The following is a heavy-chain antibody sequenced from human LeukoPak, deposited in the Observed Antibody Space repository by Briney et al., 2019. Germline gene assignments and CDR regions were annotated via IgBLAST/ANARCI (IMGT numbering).Heavy chain of an antibody. CDR3: ARDNSVGDIAWWFDP. V-gene: IGHV1-2*02. D-gene: IGHD3-16*02. J-gene: IGHJ5*02. Sequence: ASVKVSCKASGYIFTGYYMHWVRQAPGQGLEWMGWINPNSGDTNYAQKFQGRVTMTRDMSTTTDYMELSSLRSEDTAVYYCARDNSVGDIAWWFDPWGQGTLVTVSS. CDR1: GYIFTGYY. CDR2: INPNSGDT.